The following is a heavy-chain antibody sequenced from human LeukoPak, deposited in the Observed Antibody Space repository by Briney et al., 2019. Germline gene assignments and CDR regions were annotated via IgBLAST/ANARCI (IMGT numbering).Heavy chain of an antibody. CDR2: IGGSGGTT. CDR1: GFTFSRYA. V-gene: IGHV3-23*01. J-gene: IGHJ4*02. Sequence: AGGSLRLSCAASGFTFSRYAMSWVRQAPGKGLEWVSSIGGSGGTTYYADSVQGRFTISRDNSKNTPYLQMNSLSAEDTAVYYCAKDLSWFGGSLATFGYWGQGTLATVSS. D-gene: IGHD3-10*01. CDR3: AKDLSWFGGSLATFGY.